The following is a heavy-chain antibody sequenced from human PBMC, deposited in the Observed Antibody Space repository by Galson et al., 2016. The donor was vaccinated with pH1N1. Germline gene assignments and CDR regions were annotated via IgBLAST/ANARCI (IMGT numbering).Heavy chain of an antibody. J-gene: IGHJ3*01. CDR1: GYTFSTYN. Sequence: SVKVSCKESGYTFSTYNIHWVRQAPGQGLEWMGIINPSGDTTSSAQKFQGRVTMTRDTSANTVYMELNNLRVDDTAVYYCAKAGSGQLRMAFHLWGQGTTVIVSS. CDR2: INPSGDTT. CDR3: AKAGSGQLRMAFHL. D-gene: IGHD1-14*01. V-gene: IGHV1-46*01.